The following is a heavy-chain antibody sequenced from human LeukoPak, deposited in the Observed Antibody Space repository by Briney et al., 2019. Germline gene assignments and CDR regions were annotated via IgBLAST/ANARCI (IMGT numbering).Heavy chain of an antibody. J-gene: IGHJ6*02. V-gene: IGHV1-18*01. CDR2: ISAYNGST. D-gene: IGHD3-9*01. Sequence: GASVKVSCKASGYTFTSYGISWVRQAPGQGLEWMGWISAYNGSTNYAQKLQGRVTMTTDTSTSTAYMELRSLRSDDTAVYYCARDFGNFDWLSANYYYYYGMDVWGQGTTVTVSS. CDR1: GYTFTSYG. CDR3: ARDFGNFDWLSANYYYYYGMDV.